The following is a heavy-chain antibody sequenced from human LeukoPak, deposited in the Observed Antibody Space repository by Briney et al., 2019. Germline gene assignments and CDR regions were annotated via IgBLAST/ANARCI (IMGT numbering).Heavy chain of an antibody. CDR1: GFTVSNNY. V-gene: IGHV3-66*02. Sequence: GGSLRLSCAGSGFTVSNNYMSWVRQAPGKGLEWVSVIYSGGSTYYADSVKGRFTISRDNSKNTLYLQMNSLRAEDTAVYYCARVADPNYYYMDVWGKGTTVTVSS. J-gene: IGHJ6*03. CDR2: IYSGGST. CDR3: ARVADPNYYYMDV.